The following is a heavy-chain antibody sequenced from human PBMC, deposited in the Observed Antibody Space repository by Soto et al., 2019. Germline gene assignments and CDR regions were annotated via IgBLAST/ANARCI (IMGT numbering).Heavy chain of an antibody. V-gene: IGHV3-74*01. CDR3: TSDTLGPRDS. CDR2: INPDGSST. CDR1: GFTFSNYW. J-gene: IGHJ4*02. Sequence: PGGSLRLSCAASGFTFSNYWMHWVRQAPGKGLLWVSRINPDGSSTSYADSVKDRFTISRDNAENTLFLQMNILRAEDTALYYCTSDTLGPRDSRGQGTLVTVSS. D-gene: IGHD3-10*01.